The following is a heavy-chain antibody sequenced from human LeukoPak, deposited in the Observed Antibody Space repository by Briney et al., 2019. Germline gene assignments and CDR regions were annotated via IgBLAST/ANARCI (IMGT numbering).Heavy chain of an antibody. Sequence: GGSLRLSCAASGFTFDDYAMHWVRQAPGKGLEWVSGISWNSGSIGYADSVKGRFTISRDNAKNSLYLQMNSLRAEDTALYYCAKDIVGGYYGSGSFKALDYWGQGTLVTVSS. CDR1: GFTFDDYA. D-gene: IGHD3-10*01. CDR3: AKDIVGGYYGSGSFKALDY. J-gene: IGHJ4*02. V-gene: IGHV3-9*01. CDR2: ISWNSGSI.